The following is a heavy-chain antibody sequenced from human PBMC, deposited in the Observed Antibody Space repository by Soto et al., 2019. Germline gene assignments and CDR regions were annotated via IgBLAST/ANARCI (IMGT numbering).Heavy chain of an antibody. D-gene: IGHD3-3*01. CDR2: INHSGST. Sequence: SETLSLTCAVYGGSFSGYYWSWIRQPPGKGLEWIGEINHSGSTNYNPSLKSRVTISVDTSKNQFSLKLSSLTAADTAVYYCARGAWDYDFWSGYLVRDYYYYGMDVWGQGTTVTVSS. CDR3: ARGAWDYDFWSGYLVRDYYYYGMDV. J-gene: IGHJ6*02. CDR1: GGSFSGYY. V-gene: IGHV4-34*01.